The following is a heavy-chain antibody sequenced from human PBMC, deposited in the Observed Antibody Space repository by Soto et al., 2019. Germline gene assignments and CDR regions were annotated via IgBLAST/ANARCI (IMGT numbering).Heavy chain of an antibody. Sequence: VGSLRLSCAASGFTFSSYGMHWVRQAPGKGLEWVAVISYDGSNKYYADSVKGRFTISRDNSKNTLYLQMNSLRAEDTAVYYCAKSLRVRFEYYYYGMDVWGQGTTVTVSS. D-gene: IGHD3-10*01. CDR2: ISYDGSNK. CDR1: GFTFSSYG. V-gene: IGHV3-30*18. J-gene: IGHJ6*02. CDR3: AKSLRVRFEYYYYGMDV.